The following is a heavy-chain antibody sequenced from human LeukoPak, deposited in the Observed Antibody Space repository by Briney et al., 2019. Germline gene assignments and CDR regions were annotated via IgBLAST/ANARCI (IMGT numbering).Heavy chain of an antibody. V-gene: IGHV1-3*01. Sequence: GASVKVSCKASGYTFTSYAMHWVRQAPGQRLEWMGWINAGNGNTKYSQKFQGRVTMTRDTSTSTVYMELSSLRSEDTAVYYCARASSLMYYDFWSGYPVALSDAFDIWGQGTMVTVSS. CDR2: INAGNGNT. CDR3: ARASSLMYYDFWSGYPVALSDAFDI. J-gene: IGHJ3*02. CDR1: GYTFTSYA. D-gene: IGHD3-3*01.